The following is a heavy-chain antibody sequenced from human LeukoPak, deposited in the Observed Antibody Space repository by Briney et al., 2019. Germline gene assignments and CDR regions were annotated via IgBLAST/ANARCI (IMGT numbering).Heavy chain of an antibody. Sequence: PSETLSLTCAVYGGSFSGYYWSWIRQPPGKGLEWIGSIYHSGSTYYNPSLKSRVTISVDTSKNQFSLKLSSVTAADTAVYYCARLAYWGQGTLVTVSS. V-gene: IGHV4-34*01. CDR1: GGSFSGYY. CDR3: ARLAY. J-gene: IGHJ4*02. CDR2: IYHSGST.